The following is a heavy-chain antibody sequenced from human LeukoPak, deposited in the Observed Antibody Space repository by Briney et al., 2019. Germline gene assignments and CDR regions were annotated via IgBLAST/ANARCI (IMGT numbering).Heavy chain of an antibody. V-gene: IGHV1-18*01. CDR3: ASSFFVGNSAHDAFDI. CDR1: GYTSTSYG. D-gene: IGHD4-23*01. J-gene: IGHJ3*02. CDR2: ISAYNGNT. Sequence: ASVKVSCKASGYTSTSYGISWVRQAPGQGLEWMGWISAYNGNTNYAQKLQGRVTMTTDTSTSTAYMELRSLRSDDTAVYYCASSFFVGNSAHDAFDIWGQGTMVTVSS.